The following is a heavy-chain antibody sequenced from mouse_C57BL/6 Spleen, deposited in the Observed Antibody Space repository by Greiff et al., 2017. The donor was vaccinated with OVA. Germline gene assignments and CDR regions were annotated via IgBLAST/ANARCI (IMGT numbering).Heavy chain of an antibody. V-gene: IGHV1-69*01. J-gene: IGHJ3*01. Sequence: QVQLQQPGAELVMPGASVKLSCKASGYTFTSYWMHWVKQRPGQRLEWIGEIDPSDSYTNYTQKFKGQFTLSVDKSSSTANMQRSSLTSEDSAVSYSARRGGSGYVWFAYWGQGTLVTVSA. CDR1: GYTFTSYW. CDR3: ARRGGSGYVWFAY. D-gene: IGHD3-2*02. CDR2: IDPSDSYT.